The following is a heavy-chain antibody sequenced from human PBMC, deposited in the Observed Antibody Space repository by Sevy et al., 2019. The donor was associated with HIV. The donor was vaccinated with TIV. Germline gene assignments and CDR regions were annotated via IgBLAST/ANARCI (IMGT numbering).Heavy chain of an antibody. CDR2: VRSKGDGGTA. CDR3: TTEGAD. V-gene: IGHV3-15*01. CDR1: GFSFSDAW. J-gene: IGHJ1*01. Sequence: GGSLRLSCAASGFSFSDAWLSWVRQVPGKGLEWVGRVRSKGDGGTAEYAAPVKGRFTIAGDDSKNTMYVQMNNLKNEDTGIYYCTTEGADWGQGTLVTVSS.